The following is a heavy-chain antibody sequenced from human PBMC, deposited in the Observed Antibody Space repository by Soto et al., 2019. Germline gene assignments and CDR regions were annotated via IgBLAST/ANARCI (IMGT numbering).Heavy chain of an antibody. V-gene: IGHV1-58*01. CDR1: GFTFTSSA. D-gene: IGHD3-22*01. CDR3: AAAANYYDSSGYFPDAFDI. CDR2: IVVGSGNT. Sequence: RASVKVSCKASGFTFTSSAVQWVRQARGQRLEWIGWIVVGSGNTNYAQKFQERVTITRDMSTSTAYMELSSLRSEDTAVYYCAAAANYYDSSGYFPDAFDIWGQGTMVTVSS. J-gene: IGHJ3*02.